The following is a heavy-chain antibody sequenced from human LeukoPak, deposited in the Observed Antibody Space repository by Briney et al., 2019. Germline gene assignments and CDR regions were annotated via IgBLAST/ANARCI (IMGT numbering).Heavy chain of an antibody. CDR1: GFTFSSYG. Sequence: PGGSLRLSCAASGFTFSSYGMHWVRQAPGKGLEWVAVISYDGRNKYYADSVKGRFTISRDNSKNTLYLQMNSLRAEDTAVYYCAKDFSHAYQLLLGVSYYYGMDVWGQGTTVTVSS. J-gene: IGHJ6*02. D-gene: IGHD2-2*01. V-gene: IGHV3-30*18. CDR2: ISYDGRNK. CDR3: AKDFSHAYQLLLGVSYYYGMDV.